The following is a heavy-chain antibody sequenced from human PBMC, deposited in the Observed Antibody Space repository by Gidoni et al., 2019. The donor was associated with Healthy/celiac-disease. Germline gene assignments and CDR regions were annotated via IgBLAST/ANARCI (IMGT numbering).Heavy chain of an antibody. CDR1: GFTVSSNY. CDR2: IYSGGST. Sequence: EVQLVESGGGLIQPGGSLRLSCAASGFTVSSNYMSWVRQAPGKGLEWVSVIYSGGSTYYADSVKGRFTISRDNSKNTLYLQMNSLRAEDTAVYYCARQYSSSSPGSYGMDVWGQGTTVTVSS. V-gene: IGHV3-53*01. CDR3: ARQYSSSSPGSYGMDV. D-gene: IGHD6-6*01. J-gene: IGHJ6*02.